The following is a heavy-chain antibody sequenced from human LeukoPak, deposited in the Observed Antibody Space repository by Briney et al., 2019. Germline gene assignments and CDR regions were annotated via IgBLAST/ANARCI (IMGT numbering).Heavy chain of an antibody. Sequence: EASVKVSCKASGGTFSSYAISWVRQAPGQGLEWMGGIIPIFGTANYAQKFQGRVTITADESTSTAYMELSSMRSEGPAVYYCARGRCSSTSCPGDNGFDPWGQETLVTVSS. CDR1: GGTFSSYA. V-gene: IGHV1-69*13. CDR2: IIPIFGTA. J-gene: IGHJ5*02. CDR3: ARGRCSSTSCPGDNGFDP. D-gene: IGHD2-2*01.